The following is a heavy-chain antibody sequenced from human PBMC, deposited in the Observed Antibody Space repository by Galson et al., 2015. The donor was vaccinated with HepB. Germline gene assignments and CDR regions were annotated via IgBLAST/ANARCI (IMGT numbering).Heavy chain of an antibody. CDR2: IKQDESET. J-gene: IGHJ3*02. V-gene: IGHV3-7*03. Sequence: SLRLSCAASGFTLSSYWMSWVRQAPGKGLEWVANIKQDESETYYVDSVEGRFTISRDNAKNSLYLQMNSLRADDTAVYYCARALNPYTSGWYSAFDIWGQGTLVTVSS. D-gene: IGHD6-19*01. CDR3: ARALNPYTSGWYSAFDI. CDR1: GFTLSSYW.